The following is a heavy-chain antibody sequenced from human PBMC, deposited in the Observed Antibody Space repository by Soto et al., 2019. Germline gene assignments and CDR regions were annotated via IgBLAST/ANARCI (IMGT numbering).Heavy chain of an antibody. V-gene: IGHV3-9*01. CDR2: ISWNSGST. D-gene: IGHD6-6*01. Sequence: ERPLVESGGGLVQAGKSLRLACAASGFTFDDYAMHWVRLAPGKGLEWVSGISWNSGSTGYADSVKGRFTISRDNAKNSLYLQMNSLRPEDTALYYCAKDARSSYYFYSYMNVWGKGTTVIVSS. CDR1: GFTFDDYA. CDR3: AKDARSSYYFYSYMNV. J-gene: IGHJ6*03.